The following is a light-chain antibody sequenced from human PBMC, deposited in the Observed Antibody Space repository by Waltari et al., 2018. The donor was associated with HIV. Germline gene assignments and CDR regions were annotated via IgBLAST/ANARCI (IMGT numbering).Light chain of an antibody. CDR1: NIGYRS. CDR2: DDT. CDR3: QGWASNSAHVV. Sequence: YELTQPPSVSVAPGQPATITCGGDNIGYRSVHWYQQKAGQAPVLVFYDDTDRPSGVTERFSGSQSGYTATRTISRVEAGDEADYDCQGWASNSAHVVFGGRTKLTVL. V-gene: IGLV3-21*02. J-gene: IGLJ2*01.